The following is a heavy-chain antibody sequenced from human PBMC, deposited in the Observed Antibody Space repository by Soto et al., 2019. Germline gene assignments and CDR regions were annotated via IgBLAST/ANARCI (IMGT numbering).Heavy chain of an antibody. D-gene: IGHD1-26*01. CDR3: VSSTPPLEVGAIHYYYYYGMDV. V-gene: IGHV3-9*01. CDR2: ISWNSGSI. Sequence: TGGSLRLSCAASGFTFDDYAMHWVRQAPGKGLEWVSGISWNSGSIGYADSVKGRFTISRDNAKNSLYLQMNSLRAEDTALYYCVSSTPPLEVGAIHYYYYYGMDVWGQGTTVTVSS. J-gene: IGHJ6*02. CDR1: GFTFDDYA.